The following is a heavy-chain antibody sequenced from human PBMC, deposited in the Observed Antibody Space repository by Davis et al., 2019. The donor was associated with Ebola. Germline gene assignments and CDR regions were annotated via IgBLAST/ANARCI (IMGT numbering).Heavy chain of an antibody. CDR2: ISYDGSNK. CDR1: GFTFSSYG. D-gene: IGHD2-8*02. J-gene: IGHJ3*02. V-gene: IGHV3-30*18. Sequence: PGGSLRLSCAASGFTFSSYGMHWVRQAPGKGLEWVAVISYDGSNKYYADSVKGRFTISRDNSKNTLYLQMNSLRPEDTAVYYCVKTRSNWWNDALEIWGRGTMVIVSS. CDR3: VKTRSNWWNDALEI.